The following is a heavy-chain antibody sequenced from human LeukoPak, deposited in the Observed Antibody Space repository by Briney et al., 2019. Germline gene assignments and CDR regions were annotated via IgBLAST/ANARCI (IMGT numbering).Heavy chain of an antibody. D-gene: IGHD3-10*01. CDR2: IYPGDSDT. CDR1: GYSFTSNW. Sequence: GESLKISCKGSGYSFTSNWIGWVRQMPGEGLEWMGIIYPGDSDTRYSPSFQGQVTISADKSITTAYLQWRSLKASDTAMYYCARGLRYYGSGSYYTGTYYFDYWGQGTLVTVSS. CDR3: ARGLRYYGSGSYYTGTYYFDY. J-gene: IGHJ4*02. V-gene: IGHV5-51*01.